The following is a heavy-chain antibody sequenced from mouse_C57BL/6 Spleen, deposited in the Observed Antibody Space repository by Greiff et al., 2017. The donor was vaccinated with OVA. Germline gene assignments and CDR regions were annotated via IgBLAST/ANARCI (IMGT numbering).Heavy chain of an antibody. CDR2: IDPSDSYT. CDR3: ARNYGSSWFAY. D-gene: IGHD1-1*01. Sequence: QVQLQQPGAELVRPGTSVKLSCKASGYIFTSYWMHWVKQRPGQGLEWIGVIDPSDSYTNYNQKFKGKATLTVDTSSSTAYMQLSSLTSEDSAVYYCARNYGSSWFAYWGQGTLVTVSA. J-gene: IGHJ3*01. V-gene: IGHV1-59*01. CDR1: GYIFTSYW.